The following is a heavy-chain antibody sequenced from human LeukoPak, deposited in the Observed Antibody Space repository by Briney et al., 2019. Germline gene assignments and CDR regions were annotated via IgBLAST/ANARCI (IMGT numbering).Heavy chain of an antibody. D-gene: IGHD4-17*01. CDR1: GYTFTGYY. CDR2: INPNSGGT. Sequence: ASVTVSCTASGYTFTGYYMHWVRQAPGQGLEWMGWINPNSGGTNYAQKFQGRVTMTRDTSISTAYMELSRLRSDDTAVYYCARDLPDYGDYVWFDPWGQGTLVTVSS. V-gene: IGHV1-2*02. CDR3: ARDLPDYGDYVWFDP. J-gene: IGHJ5*02.